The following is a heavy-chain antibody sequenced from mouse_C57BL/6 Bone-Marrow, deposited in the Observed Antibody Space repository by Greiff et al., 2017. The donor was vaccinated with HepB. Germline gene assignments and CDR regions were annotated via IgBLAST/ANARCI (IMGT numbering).Heavy chain of an antibody. D-gene: IGHD1-1*01. Sequence: QVQLQQPGAELVRPGTSVKLSCKASGYTFTSYWMHWVKQRPGQGLEWIGVIDPSDSYTNYNQKFKGKATLTVDTSSSTAYMQLSSLTSEDSAVYYCARLTTVEFAYWGQGTLVTVSA. J-gene: IGHJ3*01. CDR2: IDPSDSYT. CDR3: ARLTTVEFAY. CDR1: GYTFTSYW. V-gene: IGHV1-59*01.